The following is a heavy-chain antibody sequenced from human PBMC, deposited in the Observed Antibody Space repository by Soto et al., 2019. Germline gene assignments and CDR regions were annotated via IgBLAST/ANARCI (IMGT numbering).Heavy chain of an antibody. J-gene: IGHJ5*02. CDR3: ARDAGYCSGGRCSKGLDP. D-gene: IGHD2-15*01. Sequence: SETLSLTCTVSGGSISSGGYYWSWIRQHPGKGLEWIGYIYYSGSTYYNPSLKSRVTISVDTSKDQFSLKLSSVTAADTAVYHRARDAGYCSGGRCSKGLDPWGQGTLVTVSS. CDR2: IYYSGST. V-gene: IGHV4-31*03. CDR1: GGSISSGGYY.